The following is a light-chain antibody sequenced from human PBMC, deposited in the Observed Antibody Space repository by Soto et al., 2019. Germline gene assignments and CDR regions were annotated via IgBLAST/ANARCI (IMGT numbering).Light chain of an antibody. CDR1: QSISSW. V-gene: IGKV1-5*01. Sequence: IQMTQSAATLSATAGDRVTITCRASQSISSWLAWYQHKPGKAPKLLIYDASSLESGVPSRFSGSGSGTEFTLTISSLQPEDFASYYCQQSYMDPITFGQGTRLEIK. CDR3: QQSYMDPIT. CDR2: DAS. J-gene: IGKJ5*01.